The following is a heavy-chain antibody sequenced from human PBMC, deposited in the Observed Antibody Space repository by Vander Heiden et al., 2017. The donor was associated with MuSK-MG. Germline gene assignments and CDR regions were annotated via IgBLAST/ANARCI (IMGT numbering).Heavy chain of an antibody. D-gene: IGHD3-16*01. CDR3: ARGGRVAVPGEIL. V-gene: IGHV3-7*01. Sequence: EVQLVESGGGLVQPGGSLRLSCVASGFRFTPHWMTWFRQTPGKGLEWVANIRPGGSDKHYGESVKGRFTISRDDATNSVFLQMNSLRVEDTAVYYCARGGRVAVPGEILWGQGTLVTVS. J-gene: IGHJ4*02. CDR2: IRPGGSDK. CDR1: GFRFTPHW.